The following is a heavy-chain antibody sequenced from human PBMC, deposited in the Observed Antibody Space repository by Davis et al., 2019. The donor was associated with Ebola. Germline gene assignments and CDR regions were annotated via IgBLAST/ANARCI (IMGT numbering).Heavy chain of an antibody. D-gene: IGHD3-9*01. J-gene: IGHJ4*02. CDR2: VSPDGTIT. V-gene: IGHV3-74*01. CDR3: TRDFDWDGGY. Sequence: GESLKISCAASGFSFSSYWIHWVRQAPGKGLEWVSRVSPDGTITGYADSVKGRFTISRDNAKNTLYLQVSSLRAEDTAIYYCTRDFDWDGGYWGQGTLVTVSS. CDR1: GFSFSSYW.